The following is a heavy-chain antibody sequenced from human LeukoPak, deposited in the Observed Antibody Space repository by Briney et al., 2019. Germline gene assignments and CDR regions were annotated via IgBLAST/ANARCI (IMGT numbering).Heavy chain of an antibody. J-gene: IGHJ3*02. V-gene: IGHV1-2*02. Sequence: ASVKVSCKASGYTFTGYYMHWVRQAPGQGLEWMGWINPNSGGTTYAQKFQGRVTMTRDTSISTAYMELSRLRSDDTAVYYCASAYCSGGSCIDAFDIWGQGTMVTVSS. D-gene: IGHD2-15*01. CDR1: GYTFTGYY. CDR3: ASAYCSGGSCIDAFDI. CDR2: INPNSGGT.